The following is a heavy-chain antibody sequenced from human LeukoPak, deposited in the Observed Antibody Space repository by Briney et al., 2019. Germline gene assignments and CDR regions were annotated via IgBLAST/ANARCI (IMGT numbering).Heavy chain of an antibody. V-gene: IGHV3-53*01. Sequence: GSLRLSCAVSGFTVSINYMSWVRQAPGKGLEWVTVIYSGGSTYYADSVKGRFTISRDNSKNTLYLQMNSLRAEDTAVYYCARGTTIVRVLDYWGQGTLVTVSS. CDR3: ARGTTIVRVLDY. J-gene: IGHJ4*02. CDR2: IYSGGST. D-gene: IGHD3-10*01. CDR1: GFTVSINY.